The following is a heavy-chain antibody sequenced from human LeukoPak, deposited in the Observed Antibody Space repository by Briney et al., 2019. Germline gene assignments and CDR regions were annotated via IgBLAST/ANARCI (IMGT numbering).Heavy chain of an antibody. CDR2: ISSSGGST. V-gene: IGHV3-23*01. J-gene: IGHJ2*01. CDR1: GFTFSSYA. D-gene: IGHD3-10*01. CDR3: ARRGPTYWYFDL. Sequence: GGSLRLSCAASGFTFSSYAMSWVRQAPGKGLEWVSVISSSGGSTYYADSVKGRFTISRDNSKNTLSLQMNSLRAEDTAMYYCARRGPTYWYFDLWGRGTLVTVSS.